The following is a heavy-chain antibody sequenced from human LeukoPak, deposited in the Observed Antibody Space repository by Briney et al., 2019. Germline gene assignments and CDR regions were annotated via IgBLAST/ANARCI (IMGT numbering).Heavy chain of an antibody. Sequence: SETLSLTCTVSGGSISSGDYYWSWIRQLPGKGLEWIGYIYYSGSTYYNPSLKSRVTISVDTSKNQFSLKLSSVTAADTAVYYCARENVLLWFGELSSWAFDIWGQGTMVTVSS. V-gene: IGHV4-30-4*08. CDR2: IYYSGST. CDR3: ARENVLLWFGELSSWAFDI. CDR1: GGSISSGDYY. J-gene: IGHJ3*02. D-gene: IGHD3-10*01.